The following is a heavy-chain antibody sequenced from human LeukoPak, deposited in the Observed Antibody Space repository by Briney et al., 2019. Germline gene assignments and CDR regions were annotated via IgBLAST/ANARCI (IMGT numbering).Heavy chain of an antibody. CDR1: GGSISSYY. J-gene: IGHJ4*02. CDR2: IHYSGST. CDR3: ARGGYYDSSGTRGAFGY. Sequence: SETLSLTCTVSGGSISSYYWSWIRQPPGKGLEWIGYIHYSGSTNYNPSLKSRVTISVDTSKNQFSLKLSSVTAADTAVYYCARGGYYDSSGTRGAFGYWGQGTLVTVSS. V-gene: IGHV4-59*01. D-gene: IGHD3-22*01.